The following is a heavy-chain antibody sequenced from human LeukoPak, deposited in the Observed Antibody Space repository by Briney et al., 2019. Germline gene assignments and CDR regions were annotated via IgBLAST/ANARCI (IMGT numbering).Heavy chain of an antibody. D-gene: IGHD1-1*01. V-gene: IGHV3-30*04. CDR1: GFTFSSYA. CDR2: ISYDGSNK. Sequence: GGSLRLSCAASGFTFSSYAMHWVRQAPGKGLEWVAVISYDGSNKYYADFVKGRFTISRDNSKNTLYLQMNRLRAEDTAVYYCAKARQKAGTTDYYYYYGMDVWGQGTTVTVSS. J-gene: IGHJ6*02. CDR3: AKARQKAGTTDYYYYYGMDV.